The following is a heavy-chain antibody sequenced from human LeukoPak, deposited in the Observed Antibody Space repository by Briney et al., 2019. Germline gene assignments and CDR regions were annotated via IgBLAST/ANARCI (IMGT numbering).Heavy chain of an antibody. CDR1: GGSIRNYF. CDR2: IYYSGSTNY. D-gene: IGHD3-22*01. Sequence: SETLSLTCTVSGGSIRNYFWSWIRQPPGKGLEWIGYIYYSGSTNYNYNPSLKSRVSISVDTSKSQFSLKLSSVTAADTAVYYCARAAKYYYDSSGYPYYFDYWGQGTLVTVSS. CDR3: ARAAKYYYDSSGYPYYFDY. J-gene: IGHJ4*02. V-gene: IGHV4-59*12.